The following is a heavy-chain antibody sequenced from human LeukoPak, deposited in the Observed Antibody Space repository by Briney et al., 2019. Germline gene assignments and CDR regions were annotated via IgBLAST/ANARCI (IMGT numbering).Heavy chain of an antibody. CDR3: ARDRTTSVT. V-gene: IGHV1-69*04. D-gene: IGHD4-17*01. CDR1: GGNFNPYA. CDR2: IIPLLDKP. Sequence: ASVKVSCKASGGNFNPYAITWVRQAPGQGLEWMGRIIPLLDKPNYAHQFQGRVTITADKSTSTAYMELNSLRSEDTAVYYCARDRTTSVTWGQGTLVTVSS. J-gene: IGHJ4*02.